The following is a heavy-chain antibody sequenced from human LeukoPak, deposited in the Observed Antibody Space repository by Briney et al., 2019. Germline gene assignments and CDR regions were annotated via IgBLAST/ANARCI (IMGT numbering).Heavy chain of an antibody. V-gene: IGHV4-30-2*01. J-gene: IGHJ3*02. CDR3: ARPRHYYDSQAAFDI. CDR1: GGSISSGGYY. D-gene: IGHD3-22*01. Sequence: PSQTLSLTCTVSGGSISSGGYYWSWIRQPPGKGLEWIGYIYHSGSTYYNPSLKSRVTISVDRSKNQFSLKLSSVTAADTAVYYCARPRHYYDSQAAFDIWGQGTMVTVSS. CDR2: IYHSGST.